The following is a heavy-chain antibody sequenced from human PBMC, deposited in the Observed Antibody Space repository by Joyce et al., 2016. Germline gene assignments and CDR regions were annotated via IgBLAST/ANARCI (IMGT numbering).Heavy chain of an antibody. V-gene: IGHV1-69*01. CDR2: IIPFSETV. Sequence: QVQLVQSGAEVTKPGSSMKVSCTASGGTFSNYAFNWVRQAPGQGREWMGGIIPFSETVEYAQKFEGRVTITADESTTTAYLELTRLRSADTAIYFCATGQGTSFALPFDPWGQGTLVTVTS. J-gene: IGHJ5*02. CDR3: ATGQGTSFALPFDP. CDR1: GGTFSNYA. D-gene: IGHD3-16*01.